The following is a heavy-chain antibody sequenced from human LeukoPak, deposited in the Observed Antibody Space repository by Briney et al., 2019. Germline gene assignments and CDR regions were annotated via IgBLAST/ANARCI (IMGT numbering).Heavy chain of an antibody. CDR2: IKLDGSEK. CDR1: GFTFGKYW. CDR3: ARDQYDTWSRRGNFDS. V-gene: IGHV3-7*03. D-gene: IGHD3-3*01. J-gene: IGHJ4*02. Sequence: GGSLRLSCVASGFTFGKYWMSWVRQVPGKGLEWVANIKLDGSEKNYVDSVKGRFTISRDNTKNSLYLQMNSLRAEDTAVFYCARDQYDTWSRRGNFDSWGQGTLSSSPQ.